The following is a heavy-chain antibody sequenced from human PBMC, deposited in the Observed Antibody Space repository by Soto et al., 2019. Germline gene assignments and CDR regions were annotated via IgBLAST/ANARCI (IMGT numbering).Heavy chain of an antibody. CDR1: GYSIASCYY. CDR2: IYHAGSV. Sequence: AETLAHSFAVSGYSIASCYYWAWIRQSPGKGLEWIGSIYHAGSVYYNPSLNSRVAVSLDTSKNHFSLKLTSVTAADTAVYYCARTFDYFGMDVLAQGASVTVSS. J-gene: IGHJ6*02. V-gene: IGHV4-38-2*01. CDR3: ARTFDYFGMDV.